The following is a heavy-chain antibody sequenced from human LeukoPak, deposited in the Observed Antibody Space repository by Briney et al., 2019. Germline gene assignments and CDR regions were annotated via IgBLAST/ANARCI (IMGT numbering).Heavy chain of an antibody. D-gene: IGHD3-22*01. CDR1: GFTFSSYA. CDR2: ISGSGGST. V-gene: IGHV3-23*01. CDR3: AKHYDSSGYYYPIDY. J-gene: IGHJ4*02. Sequence: PGGSLRLSCAASGFTFSSYAMSWVRQAPGKGLEWVPAISGSGGSTYYADSVKGRFTISRDNSKNTLYLQMNSLRAEDTAVYYCAKHYDSSGYYYPIDYWGQGTLVTVSS.